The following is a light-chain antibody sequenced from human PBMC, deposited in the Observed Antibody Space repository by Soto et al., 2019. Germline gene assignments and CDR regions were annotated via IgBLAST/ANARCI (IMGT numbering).Light chain of an antibody. CDR2: RNN. V-gene: IGLV1-47*01. J-gene: IGLJ3*02. Sequence: QSVLTQPPSASGTPGQRVTISCSGSTSNIGSNYVYWYQQLPGTAPKLLIYRNNQRPSGVPDRFSGSKSGTSASLAISGLRSEDEADYYCAAWDDILNGRVFGGGTKLTVL. CDR3: AAWDDILNGRV. CDR1: TSNIGSNY.